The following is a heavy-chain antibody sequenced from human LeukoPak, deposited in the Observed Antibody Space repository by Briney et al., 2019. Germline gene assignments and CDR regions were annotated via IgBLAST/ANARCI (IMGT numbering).Heavy chain of an antibody. D-gene: IGHD5-18*01. J-gene: IGHJ4*02. CDR3: ARHVSGYSYVDY. CDR2: IYYSGST. V-gene: IGHV4-59*08. Sequence: PSETLSLTCTVSGGSISSYYWSWIRQPPGKGLEWIGYIYYSGSTNYNPSLKSRVTISVDTSKNQFSLKLSSVTAADTAVYYCARHVSGYSYVDYWGQGTLVTVSS. CDR1: GGSISSYY.